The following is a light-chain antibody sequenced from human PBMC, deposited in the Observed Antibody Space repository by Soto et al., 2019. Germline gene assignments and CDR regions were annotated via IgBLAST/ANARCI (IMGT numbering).Light chain of an antibody. J-gene: IGLJ1*01. CDR1: VSNIGSNT. V-gene: IGLV1-44*01. Sequence: QSVLTQPPSASGPPGQRVTISCSGSVSNIGSNTVNWYQHLPGTAPRFLIYSNDQRPSGVPDRASGSKSGTSASLAISGLQSEDEADYYCAAWDDSLNAYVFGTGTKVTVL. CDR3: AAWDDSLNAYV. CDR2: SND.